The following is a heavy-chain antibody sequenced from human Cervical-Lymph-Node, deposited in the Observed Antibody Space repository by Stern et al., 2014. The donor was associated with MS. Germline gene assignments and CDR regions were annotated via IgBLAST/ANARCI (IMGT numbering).Heavy chain of an antibody. CDR3: ARANYDFWSGYPDFHYYGMDV. D-gene: IGHD3-3*01. V-gene: IGHV3-30-3*01. CDR1: GFTFSSYA. CDR2: ISYGGSHK. Sequence: VQLVESGGGVVQPGRSLRLSCAASGFTFSSYAMHWVRQAPGKGLEWVAVISYGGSHKYYADSVKGRFTISRDNSKNTLYLQMNSLRAEDTAVYYCARANYDFWSGYPDFHYYGMDVWGQGTTVTVSS. J-gene: IGHJ6*02.